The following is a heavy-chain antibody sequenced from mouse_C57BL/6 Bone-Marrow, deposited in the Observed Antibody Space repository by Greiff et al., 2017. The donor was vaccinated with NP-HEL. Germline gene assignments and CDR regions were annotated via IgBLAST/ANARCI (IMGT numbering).Heavy chain of an antibody. D-gene: IGHD3-1*01. CDR1: GFTFSDYY. V-gene: IGHV5-16*01. CDR3: ARVGDYYAMDY. Sequence: EVQVVESEGGLVQPGSSMKLSCTASGFTFSDYYMAWVRQVPEKGLEWVANINYDGSSTYYLDSLKSRFIISRDNAKNILYLQMSSLKSEDTATYYCARVGDYYAMDYWGQGTSVTVSS. J-gene: IGHJ4*01. CDR2: INYDGSST.